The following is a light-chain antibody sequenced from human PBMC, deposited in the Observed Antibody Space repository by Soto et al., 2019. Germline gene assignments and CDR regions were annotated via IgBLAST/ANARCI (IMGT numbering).Light chain of an antibody. V-gene: IGKV3-20*01. CDR1: QTIRSNY. CDR3: QQYGSSPWT. CDR2: GAS. Sequence: ETVLTQCPGTLSLSRGERATRSCRASQTIRSNYLAWYRQTPGQAPRLLIYGASNRGTGIADRVSGSGSGTDFPLIISRLAPEDFALYDGQQYGSSPWTFGQGTKVEIK. J-gene: IGKJ1*01.